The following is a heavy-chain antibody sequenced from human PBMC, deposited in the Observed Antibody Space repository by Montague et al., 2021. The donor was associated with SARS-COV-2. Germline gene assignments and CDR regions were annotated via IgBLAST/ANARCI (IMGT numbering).Heavy chain of an antibody. CDR2: IYYSGST. J-gene: IGHJ4*02. V-gene: IGHV4-59*13. CDR3: ARGDVGMATIKSGGPFYHFDY. D-gene: IGHD5-24*01. Sequence: SETLSLTCTVSGGSISSYYWSWIRQPPGKGLEWIGYIYYSGSTNXNPSLKSPVTISVDTSKNQFSLKLSSVTATDTAVYYCARGDVGMATIKSGGPFYHFDYWGQGTLVTVSS. CDR1: GGSISSYY.